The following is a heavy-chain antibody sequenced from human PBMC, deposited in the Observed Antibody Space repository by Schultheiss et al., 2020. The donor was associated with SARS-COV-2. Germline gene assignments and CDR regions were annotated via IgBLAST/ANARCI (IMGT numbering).Heavy chain of an antibody. Sequence: SETLSLTCTVSGGSISSGGYYWSWIRQHPGKGLEWIGRIYTSGSTNYNPSLKSRVTISVDTSKNQFSLKLSSVTAADTAVYYCARDRGYGSGSYSGWFDPWGQGTLVTVSS. V-gene: IGHV4-61*08. CDR1: GGSISSGGYY. D-gene: IGHD3-10*01. J-gene: IGHJ5*02. CDR2: IYTSGST. CDR3: ARDRGYGSGSYSGWFDP.